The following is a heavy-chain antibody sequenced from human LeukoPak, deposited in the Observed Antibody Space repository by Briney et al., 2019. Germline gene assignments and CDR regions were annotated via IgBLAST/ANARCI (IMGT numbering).Heavy chain of an antibody. D-gene: IGHD5-24*01. V-gene: IGHV3-23*01. CDR3: ARNRDGYNNWYFDL. J-gene: IGHJ2*01. CDR2: ITGSGGST. CDR1: GFTFSSYA. Sequence: PGGSLRLSCAASGFTFSSYAMSWVRQAPGKGLEWVSGITGSGGSTYYADSVKGRFTISRDNSKNTLYLQMNSLRAEDTAIYYCARNRDGYNNWYFDLWGRGTLVTVSS.